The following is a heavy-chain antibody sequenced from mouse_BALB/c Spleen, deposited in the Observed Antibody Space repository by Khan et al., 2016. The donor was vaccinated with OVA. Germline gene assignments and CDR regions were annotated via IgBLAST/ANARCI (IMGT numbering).Heavy chain of an antibody. Sequence: VQLQESGPGLVAPSQSLSITCTVSGFSLNDYGVSWIRQPPGKGLEWLGVIWGGGSTYYNSALKSRLSISTDNSKSQVFLKMSSLQPDDTAMYYCAKGVWSSYYALDYCGQGTSVTVSS. V-gene: IGHV2-6-5*01. CDR2: IWGGGST. J-gene: IGHJ4*01. CDR1: GFSLNDYG. CDR3: AKGVWSSYYALDY.